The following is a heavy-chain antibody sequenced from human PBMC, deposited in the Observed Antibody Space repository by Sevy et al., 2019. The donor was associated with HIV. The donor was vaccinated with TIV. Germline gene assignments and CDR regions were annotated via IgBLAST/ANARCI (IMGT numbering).Heavy chain of an antibody. CDR3: TRRKGLQSIFDY. CDR2: LKSKADGGTV. Sequence: GGSLRLSCTTSGFTFGDYAMNWVRQAPGKGLEWVAFLKSKADGGTVDHAGSVKGRFTISRDDSKSNAYLQMNDMTTEDPGVYYCTRRKGLQSIFDYWGQGALVTVSS. CDR1: GFTFGDYA. D-gene: IGHD2-21*01. J-gene: IGHJ4*02. V-gene: IGHV3-49*04.